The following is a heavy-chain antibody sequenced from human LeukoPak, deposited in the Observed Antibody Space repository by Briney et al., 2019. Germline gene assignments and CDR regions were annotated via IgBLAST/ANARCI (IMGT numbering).Heavy chain of an antibody. J-gene: IGHJ4*02. CDR3: ARDGGSSGMGVDY. CDR1: GGSISSSSYY. CDR2: IYYRGST. Sequence: SETLSLTCTVSGGSISSSSYYWGWIRQSPGKGLEWIGSIYYRGSTYYNPSLKSRVTMSVDTSKNQFSLKLSSVTAADTAVYYCARDGGSSGMGVDYWGQGTLVTVSS. V-gene: IGHV4-39*07. D-gene: IGHD6-13*01.